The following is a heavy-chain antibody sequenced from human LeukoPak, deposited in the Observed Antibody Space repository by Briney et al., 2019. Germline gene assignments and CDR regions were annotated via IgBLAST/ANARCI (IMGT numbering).Heavy chain of an antibody. CDR3: ARGLRTTLDY. D-gene: IGHD5/OR15-5a*01. CDR1: GGSISCGGYC. Sequence: SQTLSLTCTVSGGSISCGGYCWSWIRQHPGKGMEWIGYIYYRGSTYHSPSLKSLVTISVDTSKTQWSVKLSSVTAADTAVYYCARGLRTTLDYWGQGSLVTVSS. J-gene: IGHJ4*02. CDR2: IYYRGST. V-gene: IGHV4-31*01.